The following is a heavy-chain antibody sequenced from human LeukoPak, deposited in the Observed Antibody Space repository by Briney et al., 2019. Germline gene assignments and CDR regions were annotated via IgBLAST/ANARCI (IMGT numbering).Heavy chain of an antibody. Sequence: GGSLRLSCAASGFTFSSYSMNWVRQAPGKGLEWVSSISSSSSYIYYADSVKGRFTISRDNAKNSLYLQMNSLRAEDTAVYYCARVEIAVAGTHAFDTWGQGTMVTVSS. CDR1: GFTFSSYS. CDR2: ISSSSSYI. CDR3: ARVEIAVAGTHAFDT. V-gene: IGHV3-21*01. D-gene: IGHD6-19*01. J-gene: IGHJ3*02.